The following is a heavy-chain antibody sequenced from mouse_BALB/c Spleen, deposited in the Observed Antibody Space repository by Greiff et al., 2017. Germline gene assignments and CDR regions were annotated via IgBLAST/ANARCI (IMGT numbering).Heavy chain of an antibody. CDR1: GFTFSSYG. J-gene: IGHJ2*01. Sequence: EVQLVESGGDLVKPGGSLKLSCAASGFTFSSYGMSWVRQTPDKRLEWVATISSGGSYTYYPDSVKGRFTISRDNAKNTLYLQMSSLKSEDTAMYYCARDYGSSPYFDYWGQGTTLTVSS. V-gene: IGHV5-6*01. D-gene: IGHD1-1*01. CDR2: ISSGGSYT. CDR3: ARDYGSSPYFDY.